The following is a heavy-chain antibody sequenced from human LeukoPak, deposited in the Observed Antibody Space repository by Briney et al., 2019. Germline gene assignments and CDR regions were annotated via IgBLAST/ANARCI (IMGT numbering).Heavy chain of an antibody. CDR1: GGTFSSYA. J-gene: IGHJ4*02. CDR2: IIPILGIA. D-gene: IGHD3-22*01. V-gene: IGHV1-69*04. Sequence: SVKVSCKASGGTFSSYAISWVRQAPGQGLEWMGRIIPILGIANYAQKFQGRVTITADKSTSTAYMELSSLRSEDAAVYYCARDYERGVYWGQGTLVTVSS. CDR3: ARDYERGVY.